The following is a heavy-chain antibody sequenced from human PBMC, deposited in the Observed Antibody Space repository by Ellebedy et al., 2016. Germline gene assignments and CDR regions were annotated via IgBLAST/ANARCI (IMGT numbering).Heavy chain of an antibody. J-gene: IGHJ6*02. CDR3: ARPARIAAAGNHGMDV. D-gene: IGHD6-13*01. V-gene: IGHV1-69*04. CDR1: GGTFSSYA. Sequence: ASVKVSCKASGGTFSSYAISWVRQAPGQGLEWMGRIIPILSITNYAQKFQGRVTINADKSTSTAYMELSSLRSEDTAIYYCARPARIAAAGNHGMDVWGQGTTVTVSS. CDR2: IIPILSIT.